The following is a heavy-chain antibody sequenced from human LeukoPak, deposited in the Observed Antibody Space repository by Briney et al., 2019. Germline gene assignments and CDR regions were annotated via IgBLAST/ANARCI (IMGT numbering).Heavy chain of an antibody. CDR1: GFTYSSYA. CDR3: AKGTSSSRPYYFDY. Sequence: GGSLRLSCAASGFTYSSYAMSWVRQAPGKGLEWVSAITHSGGDKFHADSVKRRFTISRDNSKSTLYLQVNSLRAEDTATYCCAKGTSSSRPYYFDYWGQGTLVAVSS. CDR2: ITHSGGDK. D-gene: IGHD6-6*01. V-gene: IGHV3-23*01. J-gene: IGHJ4*02.